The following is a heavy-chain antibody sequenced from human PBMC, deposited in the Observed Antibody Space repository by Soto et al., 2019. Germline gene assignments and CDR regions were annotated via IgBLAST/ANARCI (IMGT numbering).Heavy chain of an antibody. D-gene: IGHD2-2*01. CDR3: AREDSIIIPAVSDF. J-gene: IGHJ4*02. CDR2: ISKSDYT. CDR1: GFAFNNYG. Sequence: PGGSLRLSCTVSGFAFNNYGINWVRQAPGKGLEWVSSISKSDYTYYSDSVKSRFTISRDNAKNSVSLQMNTLRVEDTAVYYCAREDSIIIPAVSDFWGQGTLVTVSS. V-gene: IGHV3-21*01.